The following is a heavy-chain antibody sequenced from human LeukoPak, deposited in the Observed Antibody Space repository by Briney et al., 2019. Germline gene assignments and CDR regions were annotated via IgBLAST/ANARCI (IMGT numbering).Heavy chain of an antibody. J-gene: IGHJ6*02. Sequence: ASVKVSCKASGHASTTYAIHWVRQAPGQGLEWMGWINAGNGNIKYSQKFQGRVTITGDTSASTAYMELSSLRSEDTAVYYCARGYCSSTSCYMDVWGQGTTVT. CDR3: ARGYCSSTSCYMDV. V-gene: IGHV1-3*01. D-gene: IGHD2-2*01. CDR1: GHASTTYA. CDR2: INAGNGNI.